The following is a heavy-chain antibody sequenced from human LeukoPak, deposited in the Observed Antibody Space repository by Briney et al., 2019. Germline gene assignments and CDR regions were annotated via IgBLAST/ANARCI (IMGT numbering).Heavy chain of an antibody. D-gene: IGHD3-16*01. Sequence: GGSLRLSCAASGFTFSCYGMQWGRAAPGKGLEWVAFIRYDGSNKYYADSVKGRFTISRDNSKNTLYLQMNRLRAEDTAVYYCAKGGRCYWGQGTLVTVSS. CDR2: IRYDGSNK. CDR1: GFTFSCYG. J-gene: IGHJ4*02. V-gene: IGHV3-30*02. CDR3: AKGGRCY.